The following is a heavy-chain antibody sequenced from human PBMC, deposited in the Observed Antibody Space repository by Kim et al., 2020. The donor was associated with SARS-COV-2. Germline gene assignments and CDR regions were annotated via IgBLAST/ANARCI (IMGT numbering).Heavy chain of an antibody. J-gene: IGHJ4*02. CDR2: DT. Sequence: DTDYPDSVKGRFTISRENAKTSLYLQMNSLTAGDTAVYYCVRASQTFFDYWGQGTLVAVSS. V-gene: IGHV3-13*01. CDR3: VRASQTFFDY.